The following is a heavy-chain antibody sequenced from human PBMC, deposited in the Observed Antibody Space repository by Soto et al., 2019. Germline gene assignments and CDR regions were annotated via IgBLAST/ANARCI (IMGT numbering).Heavy chain of an antibody. CDR2: FDPEDGET. CDR3: ATVLIRARIAAAGYAFDI. V-gene: IGHV1-24*01. CDR1: GYTLNELS. Sequence: GASVKVSCKVSGYTLNELSMHWVRQAPGKGLEWMGGFDPEDGETIYAQKFQGRVTMTEDTSTDTAYMELSSLRSEDAAVYYCATVLIRARIAAAGYAFDIWGQGTMVTVSS. J-gene: IGHJ3*02. D-gene: IGHD6-13*01.